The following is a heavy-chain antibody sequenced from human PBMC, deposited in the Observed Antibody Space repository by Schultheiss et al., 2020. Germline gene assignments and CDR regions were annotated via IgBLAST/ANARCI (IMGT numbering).Heavy chain of an antibody. J-gene: IGHJ4*02. V-gene: IGHV3-23*01. CDR1: GFIFRNYA. CDR3: ARGGGWSPNDY. Sequence: GGSLRLSCAASGFIFRNYAMAWVRQVPGKGLEWVSAIGTAGDTYYPGSVKGRFTISRDNSKNTLYLQMNSLRAEDTAVYYCARGGGWSPNDYWGQGTLVTVSS. CDR2: IGTAGDT. D-gene: IGHD6-19*01.